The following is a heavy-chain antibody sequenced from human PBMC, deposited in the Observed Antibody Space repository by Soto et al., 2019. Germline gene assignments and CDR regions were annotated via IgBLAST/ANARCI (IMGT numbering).Heavy chain of an antibody. J-gene: IGHJ4*02. V-gene: IGHV4-31*03. CDR2: IYYSGRT. D-gene: IGHD2-15*01. Sequence: QVQLQESGPGLVEPSQTLSLTCTVSGGSISSGGYYWSWIRQHPGKGLEWIGYIYYSGRTYYNPSLKSRVTISVDTSKNQFSLKLSCVTAADTAVYYCARELLRRQDGGSVDDWGQGTLVTVSS. CDR3: ARELLRRQDGGSVDD. CDR1: GGSISSGGYY.